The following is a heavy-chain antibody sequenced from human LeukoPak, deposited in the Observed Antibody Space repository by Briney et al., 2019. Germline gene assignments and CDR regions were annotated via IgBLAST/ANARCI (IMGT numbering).Heavy chain of an antibody. Sequence: PGGSLRLSCAASGFTFSSYWMSWVRQAPGKGLEWVANIKQDGSEKYYVDSVKGRFTISRDNAKNSLYLQMNSLRAEDTAVYYCARCPDFWSGYADYWGQGTLVTVSS. J-gene: IGHJ4*02. CDR3: ARCPDFWSGYADY. D-gene: IGHD3-3*01. CDR1: GFTFSSYW. V-gene: IGHV3-7*03. CDR2: IKQDGSEK.